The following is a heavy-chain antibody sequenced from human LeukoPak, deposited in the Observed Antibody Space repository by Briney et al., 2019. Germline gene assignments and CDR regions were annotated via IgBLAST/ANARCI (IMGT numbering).Heavy chain of an antibody. Sequence: SETLSLTCTVSGGSISSYYWSWIRQPPGKGLEGIGYIYYSGSTNYNPSLKSRVTISVDTSKNQFSLKLSFVTAADTAVYYCARGYYYDSSGFDYWGQGTLVTVSS. V-gene: IGHV4-59*01. J-gene: IGHJ4*02. D-gene: IGHD3-22*01. CDR2: IYYSGST. CDR1: GGSISSYY. CDR3: ARGYYYDSSGFDY.